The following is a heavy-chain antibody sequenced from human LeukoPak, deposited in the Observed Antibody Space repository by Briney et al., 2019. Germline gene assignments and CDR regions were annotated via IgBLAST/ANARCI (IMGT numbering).Heavy chain of an antibody. CDR1: GLTFSVYA. D-gene: IGHD2-21*02. J-gene: IGHJ4*02. CDR2: IISNGGST. V-gene: IGHV3-64D*06. Sequence: PGGSLGLSCSASGLTFSVYAIHWVRQAPGKGLEYVSTIISNGGSTYYADSVKGRFTISRDNSKNTVSLQMSSLRAEDTALYYCVKDGLAFCGGDCYSYFDYWGQGTLVTVSS. CDR3: VKDGLAFCGGDCYSYFDY.